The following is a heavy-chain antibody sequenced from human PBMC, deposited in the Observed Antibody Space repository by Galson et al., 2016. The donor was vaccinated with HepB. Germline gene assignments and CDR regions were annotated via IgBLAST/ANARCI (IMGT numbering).Heavy chain of an antibody. D-gene: IGHD6-19*01. V-gene: IGHV3-23*01. Sequence: LRLSCAASGFNFHTFAMSWVRQAPGKGLEWVSSISSVTGGTYYADSVKGRFTISRDNSKNTLPLQMNSLRAEDTAVYYCAKGGGSSWFESGYWGQGNLVTVSS. CDR2: ISSVTGGT. CDR1: GFNFHTFA. J-gene: IGHJ4*02. CDR3: AKGGGSSWFESGY.